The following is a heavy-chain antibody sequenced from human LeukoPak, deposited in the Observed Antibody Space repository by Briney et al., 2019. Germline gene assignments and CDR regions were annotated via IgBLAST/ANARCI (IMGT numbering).Heavy chain of an antibody. CDR1: GFTFSSYA. Sequence: GGSLRLSCAASGFTFSSYAMSWVRQAPGKGLEWVSAISGSGGSTYYADSVKGRFTISRDNSKNTLYLKMNSLRAEDTAVYYCAKDESISSGWPPSFDYWGQGTLVTVSS. J-gene: IGHJ4*02. V-gene: IGHV3-23*01. D-gene: IGHD6-19*01. CDR2: ISGSGGST. CDR3: AKDESISSGWPPSFDY.